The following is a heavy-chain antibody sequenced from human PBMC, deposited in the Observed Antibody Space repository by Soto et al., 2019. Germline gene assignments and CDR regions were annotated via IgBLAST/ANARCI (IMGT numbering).Heavy chain of an antibody. CDR2: RNPNSGNT. CDR1: GYTFTSYD. J-gene: IGHJ4*02. V-gene: IGHV1-8*01. Sequence: QVPLVQSGAEVKKPGASVKVSCKASGYTFTSYDINWVRQATGQGPEWMGWRNPNSGNTGYAQKFQGRVTMTRITSISTANIELNRLRSEDTAVYYGARPYPLRSWYVYDYWGQGTLVTVSS. CDR3: ARPYPLRSWYVYDY. D-gene: IGHD6-13*01.